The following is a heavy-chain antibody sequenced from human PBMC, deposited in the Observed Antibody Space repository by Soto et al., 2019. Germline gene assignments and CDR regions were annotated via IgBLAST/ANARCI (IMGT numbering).Heavy chain of an antibody. Sequence: ASVKVSCKASGYTFTSYGISWVRQAPGQGLEWMGWISAYNGNTNYAQKLQGRVTMTTDTSTSTACMELRSLRSDDTAVYYCARAPGRSGYYGDYWGQGTLVTVSS. CDR3: ARAPGRSGYYGDY. V-gene: IGHV1-18*01. CDR2: ISAYNGNT. J-gene: IGHJ4*02. D-gene: IGHD3-3*01. CDR1: GYTFTSYG.